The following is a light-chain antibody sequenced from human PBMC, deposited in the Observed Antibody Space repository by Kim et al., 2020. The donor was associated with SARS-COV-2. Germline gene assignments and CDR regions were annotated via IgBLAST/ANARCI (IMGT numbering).Light chain of an antibody. CDR2: GAS. J-gene: IGKJ5*01. CDR3: QQYGSSPPMVT. Sequence: GERATLSGRASQSVSSSYLAWYQQKPGQAPRLLIYGASSRATGIPDRFSGSGSGTDFTLTISRLEPEDFAVYYCQQYGSSPPMVTFGQGTRLEIK. CDR1: QSVSSSY. V-gene: IGKV3-20*01.